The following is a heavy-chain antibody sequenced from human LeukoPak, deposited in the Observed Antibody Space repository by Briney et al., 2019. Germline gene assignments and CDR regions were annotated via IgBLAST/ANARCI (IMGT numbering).Heavy chain of an antibody. D-gene: IGHD3-3*01. V-gene: IGHV5-51*01. CDR2: IYPGDSDT. Sequence: GESLKISCKGSGYSFTSYWIGWVRQMPGKGLEWMGIIYPGDSDTRYSPSFQGQVTISADKSISTAYLQWSSLKASDTAMYYCARHPPITIFGVVPPPIDYWGQGTLVTVSS. CDR3: ARHPPITIFGVVPPPIDY. CDR1: GYSFTSYW. J-gene: IGHJ4*02.